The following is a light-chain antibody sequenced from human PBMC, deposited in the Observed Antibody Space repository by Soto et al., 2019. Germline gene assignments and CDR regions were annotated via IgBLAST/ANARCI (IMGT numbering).Light chain of an antibody. CDR2: LGS. CDR3: MQPLQSWT. J-gene: IGKJ1*01. CDR1: QSLLHSNGYNY. Sequence: DIVMTQYPLSLPVTPGEPSSISCMSSQSLLHSNGYNYLDWYLQKPGQSPQLLIYLGSNRASGVPDRFSGSGSGTDFTLKISRVEAEDVGVYYCMQPLQSWTFGQGTKVDI. V-gene: IGKV2-28*01.